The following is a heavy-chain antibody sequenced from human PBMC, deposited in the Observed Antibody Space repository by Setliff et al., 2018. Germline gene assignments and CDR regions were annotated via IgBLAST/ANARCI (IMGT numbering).Heavy chain of an antibody. V-gene: IGHV4-39*07. D-gene: IGHD2-21*01. CDR1: GGSISSMSYY. Sequence: SEILSLTCTVSGGSISSMSYYWGWIRQPPGKGLEWIGSIYHSGSSYYNSSLRSRVTISVDTSKNQFSLILRSVTAADTAVYYCARDPGFHSGTWSLDSWGQGRLVTVSS. J-gene: IGHJ4*02. CDR3: ARDPGFHSGTWSLDS. CDR2: IYHSGSS.